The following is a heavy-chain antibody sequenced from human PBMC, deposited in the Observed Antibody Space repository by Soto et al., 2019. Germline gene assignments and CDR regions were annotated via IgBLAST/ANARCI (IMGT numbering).Heavy chain of an antibody. CDR1: GGTFSSYA. D-gene: IGHD3-10*01. Sequence: ASVKVSCKASGGTFSSYAISWVRQAPGQGLEWMGGIIPIFGTANYAQKFQGRVTITADESTSTAYMELSSLRSEDTAVYYCAIYVSGRYTPLFDYWGKGTLVTVSS. J-gene: IGHJ4*02. CDR3: AIYVSGRYTPLFDY. CDR2: IIPIFGTA. V-gene: IGHV1-69*13.